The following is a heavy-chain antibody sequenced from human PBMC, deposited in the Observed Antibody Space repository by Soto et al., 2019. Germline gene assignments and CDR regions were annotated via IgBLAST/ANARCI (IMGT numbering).Heavy chain of an antibody. Sequence: QVQLVQSGAEVKKPGSSVKVSCTASGGTFSSYTISWVRQAPGQGLEWMGRIIPILGIANYAQKFQGRVTITADKSTSTAYMELSSLRSEDTAVYYCARGKSTAMVRNFDYWGQGTLVTVSS. CDR1: GGTFSSYT. CDR2: IIPILGIA. V-gene: IGHV1-69*02. CDR3: ARGKSTAMVRNFDY. D-gene: IGHD5-18*01. J-gene: IGHJ4*02.